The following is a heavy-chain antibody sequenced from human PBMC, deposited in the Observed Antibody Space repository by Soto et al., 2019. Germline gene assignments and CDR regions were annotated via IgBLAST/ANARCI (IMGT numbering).Heavy chain of an antibody. D-gene: IGHD3-3*01. CDR1: GYTFTSYY. Sequence: ASVKVSCKASGYTFTSYYMHWVRQAPGQGLEWMGIINPSGGSTSYAQKFQGRVTMTRDTSTSTVYMELSSLRSEDTAVYYFARETSFGVVSDYYYGMDVWGQGTTVTVSS. CDR3: ARETSFGVVSDYYYGMDV. J-gene: IGHJ6*02. CDR2: INPSGGST. V-gene: IGHV1-46*01.